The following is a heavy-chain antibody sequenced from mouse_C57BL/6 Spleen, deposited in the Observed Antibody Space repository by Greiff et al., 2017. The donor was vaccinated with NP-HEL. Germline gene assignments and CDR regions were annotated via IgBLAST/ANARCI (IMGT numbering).Heavy chain of an antibody. D-gene: IGHD1-1*01. CDR2: INYDGSST. CDR1: GFTFSDYY. V-gene: IGHV5-16*01. J-gene: IGHJ2*01. CDR3: ARDGILRLDY. Sequence: EVQLVESEGGLVQPGSSMKLSCTASGFTFSDYYMAWVRQVPEKGLEWVANINYDGSSTYYLDSLKSRFIISRDNAKNILYLQMSSLKSEDTATYYCARDGILRLDYWGQGTTLTVSS.